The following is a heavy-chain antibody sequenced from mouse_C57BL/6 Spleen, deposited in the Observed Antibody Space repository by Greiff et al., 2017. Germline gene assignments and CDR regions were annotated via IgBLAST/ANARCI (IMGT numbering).Heavy chain of an antibody. Sequence: QVQLQQPGAELVKPGASVKMSCKASGYTFTSYWITWVKQRPGQGLEWIGDIYPGSGSTNYNEKFKSKATLTVDTSSSTADMQLSSLTSEDSAVYYCARHDYYYAMDYWGQGTSVTVSS. CDR3: ARHDYYYAMDY. J-gene: IGHJ4*01. V-gene: IGHV1-55*01. CDR1: GYTFTSYW. CDR2: IYPGSGST. D-gene: IGHD2-4*01.